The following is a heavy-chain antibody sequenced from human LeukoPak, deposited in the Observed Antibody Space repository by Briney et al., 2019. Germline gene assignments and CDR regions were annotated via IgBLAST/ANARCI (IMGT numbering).Heavy chain of an antibody. J-gene: IGHJ4*02. D-gene: IGHD2-21*02. CDR1: GYTFTSYD. CDR3: ARVTLAYCGGDCLNNFDY. CDR2: MNPNSGNT. Sequence: ASVKVSCKASGYTFTSYDINWVRQATGQGLEWMGWMNPNSGNTGYAQKFQGRVTMTRDTSISTAYMELSSLRSEDTAVYYCARVTLAYCGGDCLNNFDYWGQGTLVTVSS. V-gene: IGHV1-8*01.